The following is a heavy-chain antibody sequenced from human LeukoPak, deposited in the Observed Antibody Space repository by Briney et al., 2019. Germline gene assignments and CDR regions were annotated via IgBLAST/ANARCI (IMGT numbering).Heavy chain of an antibody. J-gene: IGHJ4*02. CDR2: IWYDGSNK. D-gene: IGHD6-13*01. CDR1: GFNFSSYG. CDR3: GIAAAGTFLEYFDY. V-gene: IGHV3-33*01. Sequence: PGGSLRLSCAASGFNFSSYGMHWVRQAPGKGLEWVAVIWYDGSNKYYADSVKGRFTISRDNSKNTLYLQMNSLRAEDTAVYYCGIAAAGTFLEYFDYWGQGTLVTVSS.